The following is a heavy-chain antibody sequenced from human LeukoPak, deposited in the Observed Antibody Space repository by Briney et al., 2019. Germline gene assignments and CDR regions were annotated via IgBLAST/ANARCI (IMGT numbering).Heavy chain of an antibody. D-gene: IGHD2-2*01. J-gene: IGHJ2*01. CDR2: IYYSGST. CDR3: ARVLRYCSSTSCYSFHYDL. V-gene: IGHV4-59*01. CDR1: GGSISSYY. Sequence: SETLPLTCTVSGGSISSYYWSWIRQPPGKGLEWIGYIYYSGSTNYNPSLKSRVTISVDTSKNQLSLKLSSVTAADTAVYYCARVLRYCSSTSCYSFHYDLWGRGTLVTVSS.